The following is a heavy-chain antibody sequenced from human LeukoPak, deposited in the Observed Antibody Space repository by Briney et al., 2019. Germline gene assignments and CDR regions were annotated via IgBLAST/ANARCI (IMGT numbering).Heavy chain of an antibody. J-gene: IGHJ4*02. V-gene: IGHV1-2*02. Sequence: ASVEVSCKASGYTFTGYYMHWVRQAPGQGLEWMGWINPNSGGTNYAQKFQGRVTMTRDTSISTAYMELSRLRSDDTAVYYCARYWVGLRGVSYYFDYWGQGTLVTVSS. CDR2: INPNSGGT. CDR1: GYTFTGYY. D-gene: IGHD5-12*01. CDR3: ARYWVGLRGVSYYFDY.